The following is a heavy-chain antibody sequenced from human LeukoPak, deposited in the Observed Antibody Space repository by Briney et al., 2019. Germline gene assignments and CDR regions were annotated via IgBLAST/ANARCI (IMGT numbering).Heavy chain of an antibody. CDR2: INHNGNVN. Sequence: PGGSLRLSCAASGFTFSSYWMNWARQAPGKGLEWVASINHNGNVNYYVDSVKGRFTISRDNSKNTLYLQMNSLRAEDTAVYYCAKDQGLANMDVWGQGTTVTVSS. J-gene: IGHJ6*02. D-gene: IGHD2-21*01. CDR3: AKDQGLANMDV. CDR1: GFTFSSYW. V-gene: IGHV3-7*01.